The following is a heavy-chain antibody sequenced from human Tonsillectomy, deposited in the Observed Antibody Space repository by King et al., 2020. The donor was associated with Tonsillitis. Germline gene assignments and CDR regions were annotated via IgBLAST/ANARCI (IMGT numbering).Heavy chain of an antibody. CDR3: ARSPGVQLWLRGWFDP. Sequence: LQLQESGPGLVKPSETLSLTCTVSGGSISSSSYYWGWIRQPPGKGLEWIGSIYYSGSTYYNPSLKSRVTISVDTSKNQFSLKLSSVTAADTAVYYCARSPGVQLWLRGWFDPWGQGTLVTVSS. CDR2: IYYSGST. D-gene: IGHD5-18*01. J-gene: IGHJ5*02. CDR1: GGSISSSSYY. V-gene: IGHV4-39*07.